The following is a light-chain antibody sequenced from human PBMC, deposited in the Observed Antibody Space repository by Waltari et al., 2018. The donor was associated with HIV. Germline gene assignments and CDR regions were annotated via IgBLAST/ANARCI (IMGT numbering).Light chain of an antibody. CDR3: QQTFNIPLT. CDR1: QYIINF. V-gene: IGKV1-39*01. J-gene: IGKJ3*01. CDR2: AGN. Sequence: DIQMTQSPSSLSASVGDRITITCRASQYIINFVNWFQKKPGKDPHLLIYAGNSLQSGVPSRFSGSVAAGTDFTLTINNLQPDDFATYYCQQTFNIPLTFGPGTTVEIK.